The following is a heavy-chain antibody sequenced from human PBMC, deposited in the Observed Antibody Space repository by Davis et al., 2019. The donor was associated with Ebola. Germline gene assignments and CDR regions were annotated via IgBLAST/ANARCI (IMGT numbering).Heavy chain of an antibody. V-gene: IGHV1-69*13. CDR2: IIPIFGTA. Sequence: SVKVSCKVSGGTFSSYAISWVRQAPGQGLEWMGGIIPIFGTANYAQKFQGRVTITADESTGTAYMELSSLRSEDTAVYYCARDSAYYYGMDVWGQGTTVTVSS. D-gene: IGHD3-10*01. CDR1: GGTFSSYA. CDR3: ARDSAYYYGMDV. J-gene: IGHJ6*02.